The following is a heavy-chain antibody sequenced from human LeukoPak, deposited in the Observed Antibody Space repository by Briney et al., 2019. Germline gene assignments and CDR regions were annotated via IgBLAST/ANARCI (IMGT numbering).Heavy chain of an antibody. CDR2: IYYSGST. CDR1: GGSISSYY. CDR3: ARLGILTGYTLDY. J-gene: IGHJ4*02. Sequence: SETLSLTCTVSGGSISSYYWSWIRQPPGKGLEWIGYIYYSGSTNYNPSLKSRVTISVDTSKNQFSLKLSPVTAADTAVYYCARLGILTGYTLDYWGQGTLVTVSS. V-gene: IGHV4-59*12. D-gene: IGHD3-9*01.